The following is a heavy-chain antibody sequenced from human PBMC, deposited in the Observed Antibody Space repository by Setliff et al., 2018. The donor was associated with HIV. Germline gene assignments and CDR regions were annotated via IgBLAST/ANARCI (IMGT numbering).Heavy chain of an antibody. Sequence: PSETLSLTCSVSGGSIISGGYYWGWIRQPPGKGLEWIGSIYYSGSTYSNPSLKSRVTISADTSKNQISLKLNSVTAADTAVYYCARGIGPLPNWENFYYSMDVWGKGTTVTVSS. V-gene: IGHV4-39*01. CDR3: ARGIGPLPNWENFYYSMDV. CDR2: IYYSGST. J-gene: IGHJ6*03. D-gene: IGHD1-26*01. CDR1: GGSIISGGYY.